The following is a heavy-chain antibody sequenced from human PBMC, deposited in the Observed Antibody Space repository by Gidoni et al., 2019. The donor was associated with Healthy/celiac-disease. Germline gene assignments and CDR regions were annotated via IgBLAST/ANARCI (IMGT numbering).Heavy chain of an antibody. CDR2: ISYDGSNK. Sequence: QVQLVESGGGVVQPGRSLRLSCAASGFTFSSYAMHWVRQAPGKGLEWVAVISYDGSNKYYADSVKGRFTISRDNSKNTLYLQMNSLRAEDTAVYYCARVHCSGGSCLFYDAFDIWGQGTMVTVSS. V-gene: IGHV3-30-3*01. D-gene: IGHD2-15*01. CDR1: GFTFSSYA. CDR3: ARVHCSGGSCLFYDAFDI. J-gene: IGHJ3*02.